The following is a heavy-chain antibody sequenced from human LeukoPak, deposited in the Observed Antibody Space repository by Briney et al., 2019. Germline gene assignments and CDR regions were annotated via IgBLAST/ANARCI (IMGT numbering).Heavy chain of an antibody. V-gene: IGHV3-23*01. Sequence: GGSLRLSCAASGFTFSSYAMSWVRQAPGEGLEWVSAISGSGGTTYYADSVKGRFTISRDNSKNTLYLQMNSLRAEDTAVYYCGKDRVIAATGRFTGLFDYWGQGPLVTVSS. CDR3: GKDRVIAATGRFTGLFDY. D-gene: IGHD6-13*01. CDR2: ISGSGGTT. CDR1: GFTFSSYA. J-gene: IGHJ4*02.